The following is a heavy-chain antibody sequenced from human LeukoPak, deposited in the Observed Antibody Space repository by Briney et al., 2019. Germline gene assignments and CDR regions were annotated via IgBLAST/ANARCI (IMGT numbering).Heavy chain of an antibody. V-gene: IGHV4-34*01. D-gene: IGHD3-3*01. J-gene: IGHJ4*02. CDR2: INHSGST. CDR3: ARDPHYDFWSGPYYFDY. Sequence: PSETLSLTCAVYGGSFSGYYWSWIRQPPGKGLEWIGEINHSGSTNYNPSLKSRVTISVDTSKNQFSLKLSSVTAADTAVYYCARDPHYDFWSGPYYFDYWGQGTLVTVSS. CDR1: GGSFSGYY.